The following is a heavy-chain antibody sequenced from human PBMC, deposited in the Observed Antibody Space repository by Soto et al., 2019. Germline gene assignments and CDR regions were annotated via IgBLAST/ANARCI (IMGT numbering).Heavy chain of an antibody. V-gene: IGHV1-18*01. CDR1: GYTFTSYG. CDR2: ISAYNGNT. CDR3: ARDNCSSTSCYGYWYFDL. Sequence: QVQLVQSGAEVKKPGASVKVSCKASGYTFTSYGISWVRQAPEQGLEWMGWISAYNGNTNYAQKLQGRVTMTTDTSTSTAYMELRSLRSDDTAVYYCARDNCSSTSCYGYWYFDLWGRGTLVTVSS. J-gene: IGHJ2*01. D-gene: IGHD2-2*01.